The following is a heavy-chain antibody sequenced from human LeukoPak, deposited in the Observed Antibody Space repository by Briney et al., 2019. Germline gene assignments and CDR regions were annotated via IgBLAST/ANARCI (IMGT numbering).Heavy chain of an antibody. CDR2: ISGSGGST. Sequence: GGSLRLSCAASGFTFSSYAMSWVRQAPGKGLEWVSAISGSGGSTYYADSVKGRFTISRDDSKNTLYLQMNSLRAGDTAVYYCAKDQGYGDYSYFDYWGQGTLVTVSS. D-gene: IGHD4-17*01. CDR3: AKDQGYGDYSYFDY. CDR1: GFTFSSYA. J-gene: IGHJ4*02. V-gene: IGHV3-23*01.